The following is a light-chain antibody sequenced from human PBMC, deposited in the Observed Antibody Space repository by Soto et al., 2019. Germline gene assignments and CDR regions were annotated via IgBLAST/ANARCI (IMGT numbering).Light chain of an antibody. Sequence: EIVLTQSPGTLSLSLGERATLSCRASQSVRSRFLAWYQQRPGQAPSLLIFAASSRATDIPDRFSGSGSGTYFTLTIGRLEPEDFAVYYCQQYGSSKITFGQGTRLEIK. CDR3: QQYGSSKIT. J-gene: IGKJ5*01. V-gene: IGKV3-20*01. CDR2: AAS. CDR1: QSVRSRF.